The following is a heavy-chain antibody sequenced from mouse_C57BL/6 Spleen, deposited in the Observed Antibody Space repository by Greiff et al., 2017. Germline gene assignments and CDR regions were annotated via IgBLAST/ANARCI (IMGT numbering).Heavy chain of an antibody. V-gene: IGHV1-59*01. D-gene: IGHD2-4*01. CDR1: GYTFTSYW. Sequence: QVQLQQPGAELVRPGPSVKLSCKASGYTFTSYWMHWVKQRPGQGLEWIGVIDPSDSYTNYNQKFKGKATLTVDTSSSTAYMQLSSLTSEDSAVYYCARGGLRYAMDYWGQGTSVTVSS. CDR2: IDPSDSYT. CDR3: ARGGLRYAMDY. J-gene: IGHJ4*01.